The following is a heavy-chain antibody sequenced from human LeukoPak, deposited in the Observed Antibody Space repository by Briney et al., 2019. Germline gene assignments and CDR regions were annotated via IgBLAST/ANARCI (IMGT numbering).Heavy chain of an antibody. J-gene: IGHJ2*01. CDR2: IYYSGST. D-gene: IGHD2-2*01. CDR1: GGSMSSGHDY. V-gene: IGHV4-30-4*01. CDR3: ARETTLYHLLRYWYFDL. Sequence: SETLSLICTVSGGSMSSGHDYWTWVRQPPGKVLEWIGYIYYSGSTYYNPALKSRVTISVDTSKNQFSLKLSSVTAADTGVYYCARETTLYHLLRYWYFDLWGRGTLVTVSS.